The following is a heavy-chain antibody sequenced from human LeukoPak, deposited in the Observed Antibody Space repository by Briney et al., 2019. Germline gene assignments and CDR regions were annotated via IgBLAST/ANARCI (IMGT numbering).Heavy chain of an antibody. CDR2: ISSSSSTI. CDR3: ARAGRWLALRYFQH. CDR1: GFTFSSYS. J-gene: IGHJ1*01. D-gene: IGHD5-12*01. Sequence: RAGGSLRLSCAASGFTFSSYSMNWVRQAPGKGLEWVSYISSSSSTIYYADSVKGRFTISRDNAKNSLYLQMNSLRAEDTAVYYCARAGRWLALRYFQHWGQGTLVTVSS. V-gene: IGHV3-48*04.